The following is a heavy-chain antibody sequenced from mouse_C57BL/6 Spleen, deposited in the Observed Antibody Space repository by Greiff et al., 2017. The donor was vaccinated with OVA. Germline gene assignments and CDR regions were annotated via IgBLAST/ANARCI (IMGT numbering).Heavy chain of an antibody. CDR2: ISDGGSYT. V-gene: IGHV5-4*01. D-gene: IGHD1-1*01. CDR1: GFTFSSYA. CDR3: ARDRDGSSHWYFDV. Sequence: EVKLVESGGGLVKPGGSLKLSCAASGFTFSSYAMSWVRQTPETRLEWVATISDGGSYTYYPDNVKGRFTISRDNAKNNLYLQMSHLKSEDTAMYYCARDRDGSSHWYFDVWGTGTTVTVSS. J-gene: IGHJ1*03.